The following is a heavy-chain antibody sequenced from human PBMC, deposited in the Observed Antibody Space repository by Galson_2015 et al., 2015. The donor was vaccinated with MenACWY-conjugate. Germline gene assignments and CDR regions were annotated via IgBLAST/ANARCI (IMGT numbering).Heavy chain of an antibody. D-gene: IGHD3-22*01. CDR2: IYYSGST. Sequence: KGLEWIRYIYYSGSTNYNPSLKSRVTISVDTSKNQFSLKLSSVTAADTAVYYCARAGGVYYDSSGYHFFSYAYGMDVWGQGTTVTVSS. J-gene: IGHJ6*02. CDR3: ARAGGVYYDSSGYHFFSYAYGMDV. V-gene: IGHV4-59*01.